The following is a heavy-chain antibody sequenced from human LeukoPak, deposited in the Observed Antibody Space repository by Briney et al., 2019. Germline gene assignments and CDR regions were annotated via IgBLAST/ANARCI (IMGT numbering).Heavy chain of an antibody. Sequence: GGSLRLSCAASGFTFSSYGMHWVRQAPGKGLEWVAVIWYDGSNKYYEDSVKGRFTISRDNSKNTLYLQMNSLRAEDTAVYYCARCTTLYDSSGDDFDYWGQGTLVTVSS. CDR1: GFTFSSYG. CDR2: IWYDGSNK. J-gene: IGHJ4*02. V-gene: IGHV3-33*01. CDR3: ARCTTLYDSSGDDFDY. D-gene: IGHD3-22*01.